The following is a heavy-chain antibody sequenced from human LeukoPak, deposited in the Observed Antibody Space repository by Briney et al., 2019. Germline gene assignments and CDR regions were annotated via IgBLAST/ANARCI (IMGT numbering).Heavy chain of an antibody. CDR3: ARGIQLSPSTFDY. V-gene: IGHV4-34*01. D-gene: IGHD5-18*01. Sequence: SETLSLTCAVYGGSFSGYYWSWIRQPPGKGLEWIGEINHSGSTNYNPSLKSRVTISVDTSKNQFSLKLSSVTAADTAVYYCARGIQLSPSTFDYWGQGTLVTVSS. CDR2: INHSGST. J-gene: IGHJ4*02. CDR1: GGSFSGYY.